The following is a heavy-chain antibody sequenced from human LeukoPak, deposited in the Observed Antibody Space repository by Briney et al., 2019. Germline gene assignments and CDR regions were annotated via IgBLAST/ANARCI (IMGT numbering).Heavy chain of an antibody. CDR3: ARHYGP. Sequence: SETLSLTCAVSGGSISSGGYRWTWTRQYPGKGLEWIGYINYSGSTYYNPSLKSRVIISVDTSKNQFSLNLNSVTAADTAVYYCARHYGPWGQGTLVTVSS. V-gene: IGHV4-31*11. J-gene: IGHJ5*02. D-gene: IGHD3-16*01. CDR2: INYSGST. CDR1: GGSISSGGYR.